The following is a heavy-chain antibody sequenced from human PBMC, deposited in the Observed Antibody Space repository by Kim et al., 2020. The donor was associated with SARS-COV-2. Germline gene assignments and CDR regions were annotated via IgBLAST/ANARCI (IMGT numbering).Heavy chain of an antibody. V-gene: IGHV4-59*01. J-gene: IGHJ4*02. CDR2: IYYSGST. CDR1: GGSISSYY. CDR3: ARGIGRFGEFFDY. Sequence: SQTLSLACTVSGGSISSYYWSWIRQPPGKGLEWIGYIYYSGSTNYNPSLKSRVTISVDTSKNQFSLKLSSVTAADTAVYYCARGIGRFGEFFDYWGQGTLVTVSS. D-gene: IGHD3-10*01.